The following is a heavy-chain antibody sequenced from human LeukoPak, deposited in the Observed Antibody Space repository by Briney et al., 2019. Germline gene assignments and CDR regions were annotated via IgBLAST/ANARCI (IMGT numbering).Heavy chain of an antibody. CDR1: GGSIINHF. Sequence: SETLSLTCTVSGGSIINHFWSWIRQPPRKGLEWIGYIYHSGTISYNPSLKSRVAISVDTSKNQFSLRLISMTPADTAVYYCARGGDGYNFGDYWGQGILVTVSS. J-gene: IGHJ4*02. D-gene: IGHD5-24*01. CDR2: IYHSGTI. CDR3: ARGGDGYNFGDY. V-gene: IGHV4-59*11.